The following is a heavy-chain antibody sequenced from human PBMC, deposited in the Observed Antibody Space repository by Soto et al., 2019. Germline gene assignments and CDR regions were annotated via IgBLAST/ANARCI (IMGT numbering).Heavy chain of an antibody. J-gene: IGHJ3*02. CDR2: INHSGST. Sequence: SETLSLTCAVYGGSFSGYYWSWIRQPPGKGLEWIGEINHSGSTNYNPSLKSRVTISVDTSKNQSSLKLSSVTAADTAVYYCARGTPITTFGIWGQGTMVTV. CDR1: GGSFSGYY. D-gene: IGHD3-3*01. V-gene: IGHV4-34*01. CDR3: ARGTPITTFGI.